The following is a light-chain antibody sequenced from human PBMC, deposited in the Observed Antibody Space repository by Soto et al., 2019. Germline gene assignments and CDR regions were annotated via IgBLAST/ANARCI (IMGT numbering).Light chain of an antibody. Sequence: QLVLTQSSSASASLGSSVKLTCTLSSGHSGYIIAWHQQQPGKAPRYLMKLEGSGSYNKGSGVPDRFSGSSSGADRYLTSSSLPFEDESDYYCETWDRNTHAVFGGGTQLTVL. CDR3: ETWDRNTHAV. CDR2: LEGSGSY. J-gene: IGLJ7*01. CDR1: SGHSGYI. V-gene: IGLV4-60*02.